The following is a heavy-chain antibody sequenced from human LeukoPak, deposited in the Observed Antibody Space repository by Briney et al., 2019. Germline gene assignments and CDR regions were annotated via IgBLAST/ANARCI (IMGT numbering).Heavy chain of an antibody. CDR1: GGSFSSYY. V-gene: IGHV4-59*01. CDR2: IYYSGST. J-gene: IGHJ4*02. Sequence: SETLSLTCTVSGGSFSSYYWSWIRQPPGKGLEWIGYIYYSGSTNYNPSLKSRVTISVDTSKNQFSLKLSSVTAADTAVYYCARAVSYRGFFDYWGQGTLLTVSS. CDR3: ARAVSYRGFFDY. D-gene: IGHD3-10*01.